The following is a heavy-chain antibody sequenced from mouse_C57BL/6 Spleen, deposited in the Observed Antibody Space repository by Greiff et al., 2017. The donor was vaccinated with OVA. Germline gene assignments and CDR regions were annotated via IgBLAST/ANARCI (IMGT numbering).Heavy chain of an antibody. V-gene: IGHV1-80*01. CDR1: GYAFSSYW. Sequence: QVQLQQSGAELVKPGASVKISCKASGYAFSSYWMNWVKQRPGKGLEWIGQLYPGDGDTNYNGKFKGKATLNADNSSSTAYMQLCGLSSDDSAVYFCASGVYAMDYWGQGTSVTVSS. CDR3: ASGVYAMDY. J-gene: IGHJ4*01. CDR2: LYPGDGDT.